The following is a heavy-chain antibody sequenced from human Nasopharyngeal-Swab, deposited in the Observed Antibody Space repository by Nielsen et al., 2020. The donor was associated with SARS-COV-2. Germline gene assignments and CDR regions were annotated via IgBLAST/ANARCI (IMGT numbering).Heavy chain of an antibody. V-gene: IGHV3-21*01. D-gene: IGHD3-10*01. CDR2: ISSSTSYI. CDR3: ARDGFGESPYYYYYGMDV. J-gene: IGHJ6*02. CDR1: GFTFSNYS. Sequence: GESLKISCAVSGFTFSNYSMNWVRQAPGKGLEWVSSISSSTSYIYYADSVKGRFTISRDNAKNSLYLQMNSLRAEDTAVCYCARDGFGESPYYYYYGMDVWGQGTTVTVSS.